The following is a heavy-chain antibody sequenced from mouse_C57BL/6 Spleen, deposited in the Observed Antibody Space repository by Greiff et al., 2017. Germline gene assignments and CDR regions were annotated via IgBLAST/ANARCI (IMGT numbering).Heavy chain of an antibody. CDR1: GFSLTSYG. J-gene: IGHJ3*01. CDR2: IWSGGST. Sequence: VQLKESGPGLVQPSQSLSITCTVSGFSLTSYGVHWVRQSPGKGLEWLGVIWSGGSTDYNAAFISRLSISKDNSKSQVFFKMNSLQADDTAIYYCASNRPPFAYWGQGTLVTVSA. V-gene: IGHV2-2*01. CDR3: ASNRPPFAY.